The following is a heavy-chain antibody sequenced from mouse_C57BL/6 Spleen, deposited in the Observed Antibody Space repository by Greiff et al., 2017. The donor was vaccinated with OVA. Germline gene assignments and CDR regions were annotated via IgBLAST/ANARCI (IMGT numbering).Heavy chain of an antibody. CDR1: GYTFTDYN. D-gene: IGHD4-1*01. CDR2: INPNNGGT. V-gene: IGHV1-22*01. J-gene: IGHJ4*01. CDR3: ARFFVFWDGAYYAMDY. Sequence: EVQLQQSGPELVKPGASVKMSCKASGYTFTDYNMHWVKQSHGKSLEWIGYINPNNGGTSYNQKFKGKATLTVNKSSSTAYMELRSLTSEDSAVYYCARFFVFWDGAYYAMDYWGQGTSVTVSS.